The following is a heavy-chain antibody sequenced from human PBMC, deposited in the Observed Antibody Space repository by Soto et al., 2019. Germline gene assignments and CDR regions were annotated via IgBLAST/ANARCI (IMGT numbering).Heavy chain of an antibody. V-gene: IGHV4-30-4*01. CDR3: ARAHLTYYYYYGMDV. Sequence: PSETLSLTCTVSGGSISSGDYYWSWIRQPPGKGLEWIGYIYYSGSTYYNPSLKSRVTISVDTSKNQFSLQLSSVTAADTAVYYCARAHLTYYYYYGMDVWGQGTTVTVSS. J-gene: IGHJ6*01. CDR2: IYYSGST. CDR1: GGSISSGDYY.